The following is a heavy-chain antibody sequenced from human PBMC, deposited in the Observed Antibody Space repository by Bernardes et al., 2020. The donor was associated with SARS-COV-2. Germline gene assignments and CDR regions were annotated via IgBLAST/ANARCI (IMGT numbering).Heavy chain of an antibody. D-gene: IGHD4-17*01. Sequence: GSLRLSCAAPGFTFSSYAMSWVRQAPGKGLEWVSAISGSGGSTYYADSVKGRFTISRDNSKNTLYLQMNSLRAEDTAVYYCAKGGSGYGDLFDYWGQGTLVTVSS. CDR2: ISGSGGST. CDR1: GFTFSSYA. J-gene: IGHJ4*02. V-gene: IGHV3-23*01. CDR3: AKGGSGYGDLFDY.